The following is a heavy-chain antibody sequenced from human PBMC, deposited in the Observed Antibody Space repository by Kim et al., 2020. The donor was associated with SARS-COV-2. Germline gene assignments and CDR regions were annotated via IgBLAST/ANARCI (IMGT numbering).Heavy chain of an antibody. V-gene: IGHV1-2*02. CDR3: AREEATPEAGWFDP. J-gene: IGHJ5*02. D-gene: IGHD5-12*01. Sequence: AQKFQGRVTMTRDTSISTAYMELSRLRSDDTAVYYCAREEATPEAGWFDPWGQGTLVTVSS.